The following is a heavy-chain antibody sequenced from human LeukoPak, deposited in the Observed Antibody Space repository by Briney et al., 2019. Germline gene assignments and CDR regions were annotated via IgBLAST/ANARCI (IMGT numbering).Heavy chain of an antibody. D-gene: IGHD5-24*01. CDR1: VGSISSYY. J-gene: IGHJ4*02. CDR3: AKSPLEMV. V-gene: IGHV4-59*01. Sequence: PSETLSLTCTVSVGSISSYYWSWIRQPPRKGLEWIVYSHYTGSTNYNPSLKSRVTISVDTSKNQLSLKLSSVTAADEAVYYFAKSPLEMVWGKGTLVTV. CDR2: SHYTGST.